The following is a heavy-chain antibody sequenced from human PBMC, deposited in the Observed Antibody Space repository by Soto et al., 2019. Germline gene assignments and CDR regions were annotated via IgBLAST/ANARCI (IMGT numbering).Heavy chain of an antibody. V-gene: IGHV1-58*01. J-gene: IGHJ6*02. CDR3: ATREENVLRYFDWLPIGGMDV. CDR2: IVVGSGNT. CDR1: GFTFTSSA. D-gene: IGHD3-9*01. Sequence: SVKVSCKASGFTFTSSAVQWVRQARGQRLEWIGWIVVGSGNTNYAQKFQERVNITRDMSTSTAYMELSRLRSEDTDVYYCATREENVLRYFDWLPIGGMDVWVQGTTGTAP.